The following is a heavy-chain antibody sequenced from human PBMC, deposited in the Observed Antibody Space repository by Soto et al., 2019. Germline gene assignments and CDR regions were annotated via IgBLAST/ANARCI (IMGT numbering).Heavy chain of an antibody. V-gene: IGHV4-34*01. CDR3: ARGSLVVPGAIDHSNFDD. CDR2: INHSGST. CDR1: GGSFIGYY. Sequence: SETLSLICAFYGGSFIGYYWSWIRQPPGKGLEWIGEINHSGSTNYNPSLKSRVTISVDTSKNQFSLKLSSVTAADTAVYYCARGSLVVPGAIDHSNFDDWGQGTLVTVSS. D-gene: IGHD2-2*01. J-gene: IGHJ4*02.